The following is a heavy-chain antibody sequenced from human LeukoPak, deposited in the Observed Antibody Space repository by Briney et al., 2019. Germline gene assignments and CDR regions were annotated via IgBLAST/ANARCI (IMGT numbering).Heavy chain of an antibody. CDR2: IYYSGRT. V-gene: IGHV4-31*03. CDR1: GGSISSGGYY. D-gene: IGHD4-23*01. Sequence: PSETPSLTCTVSGGSISSGGYYWSWIRQHPGKGLEWIGYIYYSGRTDYNPSLKSRVTISVDTSKNQFSLKLSSVTAADTAVYYCASFRHGNLYYSMDVWGQGTTVTVSS. J-gene: IGHJ6*02. CDR3: ASFRHGNLYYSMDV.